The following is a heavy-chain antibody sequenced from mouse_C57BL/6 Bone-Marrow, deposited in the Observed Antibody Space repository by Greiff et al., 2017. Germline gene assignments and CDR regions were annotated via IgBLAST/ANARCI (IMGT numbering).Heavy chain of an antibody. V-gene: IGHV1-9*01. CDR2: ILPGSGST. CDR1: GYTFTGYW. Sequence: VQLQESGAELMKPGASVKLSCKATGYTFTGYWIEWVKQRPGHGLEWIGEILPGSGSTNYTEKFKGKATFTADTSSNTAYMLLSSLTTEDSTIYYCARRYYGSSYWLAYWGQGTLVTVSA. D-gene: IGHD1-1*01. CDR3: ARRYYGSSYWLAY. J-gene: IGHJ3*01.